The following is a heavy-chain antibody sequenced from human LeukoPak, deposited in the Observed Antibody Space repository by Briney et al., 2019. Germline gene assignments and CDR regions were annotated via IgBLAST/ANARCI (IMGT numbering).Heavy chain of an antibody. CDR3: ARERPRKYCSGGSCPIDY. J-gene: IGHJ4*02. D-gene: IGHD2-15*01. CDR1: GGTFSRYA. V-gene: IGHV1-69*15. CDR2: IITILGTA. Sequence: SVKVSCKASGGTFSRYAISWVRQAPGQGLEWMGRIITILGTAIYAQKFKGRVTMDGDEYARTAYMELSSLRSEDTAVYYCARERPRKYCSGGSCPIDYWGQGTLVTVSS.